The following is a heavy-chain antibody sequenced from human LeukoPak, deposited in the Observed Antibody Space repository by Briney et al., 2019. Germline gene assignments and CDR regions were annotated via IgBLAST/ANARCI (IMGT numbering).Heavy chain of an antibody. CDR1: GGSISTYY. J-gene: IGHJ3*01. V-gene: IGHV4-59*01. CDR3: ARGRASAFDV. D-gene: IGHD6-25*01. CDR2: IYYSGST. Sequence: ASETLSLTCTVSGGSISTYYWNWIRQPPGKGLEWIGYIYYSGSTNHRPSLKSRVTISVDTSKNQFSLKLSSVTAADTAVYYCARGRASAFDVWGQGTMVTVSS.